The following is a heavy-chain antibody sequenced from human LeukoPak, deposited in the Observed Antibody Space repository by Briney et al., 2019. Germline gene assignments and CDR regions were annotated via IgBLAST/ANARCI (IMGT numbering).Heavy chain of an antibody. V-gene: IGHV1-18*01. Sequence: ASVNVSCKTSGYTFTTYDIIWVRQAPGQGLEWMGRIGANTSYTNYGQKLQGRVTMTTDTSTSTAYMELRSLRSDDTAVYYCARVGTGTRSFDYWGQGTLVTVSS. D-gene: IGHD1/OR15-1a*01. CDR1: GYTFTTYD. J-gene: IGHJ4*02. CDR3: ARVGTGTRSFDY. CDR2: IGANTSYT.